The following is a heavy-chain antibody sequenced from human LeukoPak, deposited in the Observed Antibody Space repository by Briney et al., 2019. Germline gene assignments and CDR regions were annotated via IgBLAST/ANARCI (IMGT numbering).Heavy chain of an antibody. CDR1: GFTFSSYG. J-gene: IGHJ6*03. CDR2: ISYDGSNK. Sequence: PGGSLRLSCAASGFTFSSYGMHWVRQAPGKGLEWVAVISYDGSNKYYADSVKGRFTISRENSKNTLYIQMNSLRAEDTAIYYCARDVYYYMDVWGKGTTVTVSS. CDR3: ARDVYYYMDV. V-gene: IGHV3-30*03.